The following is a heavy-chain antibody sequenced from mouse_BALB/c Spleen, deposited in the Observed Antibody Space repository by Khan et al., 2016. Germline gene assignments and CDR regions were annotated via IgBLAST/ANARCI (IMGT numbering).Heavy chain of an antibody. CDR1: GYSFTRYW. CDR2: IHPSDSES. CDR3: TRSAYGNHHYYAMDY. Sequence: QVQLQQSGTELVRPGASVKLSCKASGYSFTRYWMNWVKQRPGQGLEWIGMIHPSDSESRLNQKFKDKATLTVDNSSSIAYMQLSSPTSEGSAVYYCTRSAYGNHHYYAMDYWGQGTSVTVSS. V-gene: IGHV1-61*01. D-gene: IGHD2-1*01. J-gene: IGHJ4*01.